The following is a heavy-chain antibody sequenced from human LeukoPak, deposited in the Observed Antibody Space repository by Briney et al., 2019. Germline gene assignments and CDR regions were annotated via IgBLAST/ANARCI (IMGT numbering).Heavy chain of an antibody. V-gene: IGHV3-7*01. CDR2: IKQDGSEK. Sequence: GGSLRLSCAASGFTFSSYWMSWVRQAPGKGLEWVANIKQDGSEKYYVDSVKGRFTISRDNAKNSLYLQMNSLRAEDTAVYYCASVPPPTYYDILTGYYLYYFDYWGQGTLVTVSS. D-gene: IGHD3-9*01. CDR1: GFTFSSYW. CDR3: ASVPPPTYYDILTGYYLYYFDY. J-gene: IGHJ4*02.